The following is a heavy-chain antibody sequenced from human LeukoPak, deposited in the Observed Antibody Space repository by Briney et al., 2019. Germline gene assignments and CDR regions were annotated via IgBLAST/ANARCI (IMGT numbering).Heavy chain of an antibody. V-gene: IGHV4-31*03. J-gene: IGHJ4*02. CDR3: ARGGPLLWFGELFTHYFDY. CDR1: GGSISSGDYY. CDR2: IYYSGST. D-gene: IGHD3-10*01. Sequence: SQTLSLTCTVSGGSISSGDYYWSWIRHHPGKGLEWIGYIYYSGSTYYNPSLKSRVTISVDTSKNQFSLKLSSVTAADTAVYYCARGGPLLWFGELFTHYFDYWGQGTLVTVSS.